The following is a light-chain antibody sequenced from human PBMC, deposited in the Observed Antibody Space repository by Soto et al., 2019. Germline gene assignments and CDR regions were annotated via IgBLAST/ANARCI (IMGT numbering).Light chain of an antibody. V-gene: IGKV3-20*01. CDR1: QSISSTY. J-gene: IGKJ2*01. CDR2: GAS. CDR3: QQYGGSPRGYT. Sequence: EIVLTQSPGTLSLSPGERATLSCRASQSISSTYLAWYQQKPGQAPRLLIYGASRRATGIPDRFSGGGSGTDFTLTVSRLEPDDFAVYFCQQYGGSPRGYTLGQGTKLEIK.